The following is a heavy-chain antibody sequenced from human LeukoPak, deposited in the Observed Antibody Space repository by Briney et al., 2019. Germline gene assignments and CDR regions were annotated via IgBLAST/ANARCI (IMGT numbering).Heavy chain of an antibody. D-gene: IGHD4-17*01. CDR2: IIPILGIA. Sequence: GASVKVSCKASGGTFSSYAISWVRQAPGQGREWMGRIIPILGIANYAQKFQGRVTITADKSTSTAYMELSSLRSEDTAVYYCARDDPTVTHDASPTWGQGTLVTVSS. CDR3: ARDDPTVTHDASPT. V-gene: IGHV1-69*04. CDR1: GGTFSSYA. J-gene: IGHJ4*02.